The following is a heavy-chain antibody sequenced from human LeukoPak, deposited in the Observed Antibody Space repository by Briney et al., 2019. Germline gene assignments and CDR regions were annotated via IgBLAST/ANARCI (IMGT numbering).Heavy chain of an antibody. J-gene: IGHJ4*02. Sequence: GGSLRLSCAASGFTFSSYWMSWVRQAPGKRLEWVSYISSSSSYTNYADSVKGRFTISRDNAKNSLYLQMNSLRAEDTAVYYCARRPDGEIDYWGQGTLVTVSS. CDR3: ARRPDGEIDY. CDR2: ISSSSSYT. V-gene: IGHV3-21*05. D-gene: IGHD4-17*01. CDR1: GFTFSSYW.